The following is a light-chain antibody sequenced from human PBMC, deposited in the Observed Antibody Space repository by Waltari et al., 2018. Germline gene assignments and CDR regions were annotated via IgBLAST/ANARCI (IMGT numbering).Light chain of an antibody. Sequence: EIVLTQSPATLSLSPGERATLSCRASQSVSSYLAWYQPKPGQAPRLLIYDASNRATGIPARFSASGSGTDFTLTLSSLEPEDFAVYYCQQRSSWPYTFGQGTKLEIK. J-gene: IGKJ2*01. CDR2: DAS. CDR1: QSVSSY. V-gene: IGKV3-11*01. CDR3: QQRSSWPYT.